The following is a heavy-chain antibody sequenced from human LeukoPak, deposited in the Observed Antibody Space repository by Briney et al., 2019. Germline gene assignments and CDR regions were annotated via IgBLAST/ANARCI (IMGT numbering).Heavy chain of an antibody. CDR3: ANNSMVRGAIVYYFDY. D-gene: IGHD3-10*01. CDR2: IILNSGSI. V-gene: IGHV3-9*01. J-gene: IGHJ4*02. CDR1: GFTFDDYA. Sequence: PGGSLRLSCAASGFTFDDYAMHWVRQAPGKGLEWVSGIILNSGSIGYADSVTGRFTISRDNAKNSLYLPMNSLRAEDTALYYCANNSMVRGAIVYYFDYWGQGTLVTVSS.